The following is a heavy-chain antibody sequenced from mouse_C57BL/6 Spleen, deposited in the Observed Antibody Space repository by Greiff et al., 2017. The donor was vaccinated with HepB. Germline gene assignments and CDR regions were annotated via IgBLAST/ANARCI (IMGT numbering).Heavy chain of an antibody. V-gene: IGHV1-22*01. D-gene: IGHD1-1*01. CDR2: INPNNGGT. Sequence: EVQLQQSGPELVKPGASVKMSCKASGYTFTDYNMHWVKQSHGKSLEWIGYINPNNGGTSYNEKFKGKATLTVNKSSSTAYMELRSLTSEDSAVYYCARSDVYYGSSSFAYWGQGTLVTVSA. CDR1: GYTFTDYN. CDR3: ARSDVYYGSSSFAY. J-gene: IGHJ3*01.